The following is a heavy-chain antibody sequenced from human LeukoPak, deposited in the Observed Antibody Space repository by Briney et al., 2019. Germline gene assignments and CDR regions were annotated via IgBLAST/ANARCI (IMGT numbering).Heavy chain of an antibody. V-gene: IGHV3-21*01. CDR2: ISSSSSYI. Sequence: GGSLRLSCAASGFTFSSYSMNWVRQAPGKGLEWVSSISSSSSYIYYADSVNGRFTISRDNAKNSLYLQMNSLRAEDTAVYYCARCKVLWFGELPYFDYWGQGTLVTVSS. CDR3: ARCKVLWFGELPYFDY. CDR1: GFTFSSYS. D-gene: IGHD3-10*01. J-gene: IGHJ4*02.